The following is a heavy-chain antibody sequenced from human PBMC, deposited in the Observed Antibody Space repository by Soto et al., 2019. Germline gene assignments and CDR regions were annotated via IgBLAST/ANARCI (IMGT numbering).Heavy chain of an antibody. CDR1: VFSVDTTYC. V-gene: IGHV1-2*02. CDR2: INPNSGDT. CDR3: GSPRSGPSPDVGH. Sequence: AAVKVSCKASVFSVDTTYCIHWVRRAPGQGLEWMGSINPNSGDTNYAQNFQGRVTMTRDTSISTAYMEVSSLTSDDTAVYYCGSPRSGPSPDVGHWGHGTVVTVSS. J-gene: IGHJ4*01. D-gene: IGHD2-15*01.